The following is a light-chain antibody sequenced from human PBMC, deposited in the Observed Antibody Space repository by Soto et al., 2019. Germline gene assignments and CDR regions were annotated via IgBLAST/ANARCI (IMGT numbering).Light chain of an antibody. Sequence: EIVLTQSRATLSLSPGERATLSCRASQSVSSYLAWYQQKPGQAPRLLIYDASNRATDIPARFSGSGSGTDFTLTISSLESEDFAVYYCQQRGNWPRTFGQGTKLEIK. CDR2: DAS. CDR1: QSVSSY. J-gene: IGKJ2*01. V-gene: IGKV3-11*01. CDR3: QQRGNWPRT.